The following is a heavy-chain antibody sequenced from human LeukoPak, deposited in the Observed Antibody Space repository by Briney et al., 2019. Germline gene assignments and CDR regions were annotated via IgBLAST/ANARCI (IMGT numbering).Heavy chain of an antibody. J-gene: IGHJ4*02. Sequence: ASAKVSCKASGYTFTGYYMHWVRQAPGQGLEWMGWINPNSGGTNYAQKFQGRVTMTRDTSISTAYMELSRLRSDDTAVYYCARDQYDILTGYYTIDYWGQGTLVTVSS. CDR1: GYTFTGYY. V-gene: IGHV1-2*02. D-gene: IGHD3-9*01. CDR2: INPNSGGT. CDR3: ARDQYDILTGYYTIDY.